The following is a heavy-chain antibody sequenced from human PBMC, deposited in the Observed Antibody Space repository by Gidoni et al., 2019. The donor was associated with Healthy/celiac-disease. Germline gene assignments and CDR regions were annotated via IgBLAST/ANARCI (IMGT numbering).Heavy chain of an antibody. CDR2: IKQDGSEK. CDR1: GFTFSSYW. V-gene: IGHV3-7*01. Sequence: EVQLVESGGGLVQPGGSLRLSCAASGFTFSSYWMSWVRQAPGKGLEWVANIKQDGSEKYYVDSVKGRFTISRDNAKNSLYLQMNSLRAEDTAVYYCARDRGYYDSSGYYAYWGQGTLVTVSS. J-gene: IGHJ4*02. CDR3: ARDRGYYDSSGYYAY. D-gene: IGHD3-22*01.